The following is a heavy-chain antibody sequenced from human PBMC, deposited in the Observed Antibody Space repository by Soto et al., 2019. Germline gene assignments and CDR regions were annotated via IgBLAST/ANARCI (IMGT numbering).Heavy chain of an antibody. D-gene: IGHD5-12*01. J-gene: IGHJ5*02. Sequence: GASVEVSCKASGFTLSSYCISWGRQAPGQGLEWMGWISAYNGNTNYAQKLQGRVTMTTDTSTSTAYMELRSLRSDDTAVYYCARDPDIVATDNWFDPWGQGTLVTVSS. CDR1: GFTLSSYC. CDR3: ARDPDIVATDNWFDP. CDR2: ISAYNGNT. V-gene: IGHV1-18*01.